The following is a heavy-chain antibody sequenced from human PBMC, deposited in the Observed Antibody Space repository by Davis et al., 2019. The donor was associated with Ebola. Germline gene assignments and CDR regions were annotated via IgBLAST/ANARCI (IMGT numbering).Heavy chain of an antibody. J-gene: IGHJ4*02. CDR3: ATVSSSSFHYFDY. Sequence: MPSETLSLTCAVYGGSFSGYYWSWIRQPPGKGLEWIGEINHSGSTNYNPSLKSRVTISVDTSKNQFSLKLSSVTAADTAVYYCATVSSSSFHYFDYWGQGTLVTVSS. V-gene: IGHV4-34*01. CDR2: INHSGST. D-gene: IGHD6-6*01. CDR1: GGSFSGYY.